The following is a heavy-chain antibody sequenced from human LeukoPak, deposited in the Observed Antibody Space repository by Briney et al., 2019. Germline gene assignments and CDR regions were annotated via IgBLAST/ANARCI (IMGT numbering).Heavy chain of an antibody. V-gene: IGHV3-21*01. CDR1: GFTFSSYS. J-gene: IGHJ4*02. D-gene: IGHD6-6*01. Sequence: GGSLRLSCAASGFTFSSYSMDWVRQAPGKGLEWVSSISSSSSYIYYADSVKGRFTISRDNAKNSLYLQMNSLRAEDTAVYYCARDIGTPSSSGYWGQGTLVTVS. CDR2: ISSSSSYI. CDR3: ARDIGTPSSSGY.